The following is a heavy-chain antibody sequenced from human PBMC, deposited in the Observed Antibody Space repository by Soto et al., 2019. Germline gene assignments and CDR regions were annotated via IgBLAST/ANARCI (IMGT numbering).Heavy chain of an antibody. CDR2: INPSGGST. V-gene: IGHV1-46*01. CDR1: GYTFTSYY. Sequence: ASVKVSGKASGYTFTSYYMHWVRQAPGQVLEWMGIINPSGGSTSYAQKFQGRVTMTRDTSTSTVYMELSSLRSDDTAVYYCARDSSGYPGWFDPWGQGTLVTVSS. CDR3: ARDSSGYPGWFDP. D-gene: IGHD3-22*01. J-gene: IGHJ5*02.